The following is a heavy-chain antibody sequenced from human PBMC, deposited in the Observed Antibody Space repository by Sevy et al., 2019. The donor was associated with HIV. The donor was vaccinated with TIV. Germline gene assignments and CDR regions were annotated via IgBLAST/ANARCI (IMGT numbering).Heavy chain of an antibody. CDR2: ISGSGDAT. J-gene: IGHJ4*02. CDR3: AKSDAFCSGTSCYFDY. D-gene: IGHD2-2*01. CDR1: GFTFRNYA. V-gene: IGHV3-23*01. Sequence: GGSLRLSCAASGFTFRNYAMSWVRRAPGKGLEWVSDISGSGDATDYADSVKGRFTISRDNSRNTLYLQMNSLRAEDTAVYSCAKSDAFCSGTSCYFDYWGQGTLVTVSS.